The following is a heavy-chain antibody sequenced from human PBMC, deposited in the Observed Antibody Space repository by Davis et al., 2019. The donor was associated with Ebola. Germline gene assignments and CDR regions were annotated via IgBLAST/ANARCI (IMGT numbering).Heavy chain of an antibody. J-gene: IGHJ6*04. CDR1: GGSISSYY. CDR2: IYYSGST. V-gene: IGHV4-59*01. D-gene: IGHD3-22*01. CDR3: ARSVYYYDSSGYYYPPFYYYGMDV. Sequence: SETLSLTCTVPGGSISSYYWTWIRQPPGKGLEWIGYIYYSGSTNYNPSLKSRVTISVDTSKNQFSLKLSSVTAADTAVYYCARSVYYYDSSGYYYPPFYYYGMDVWGKGTTVTVSS.